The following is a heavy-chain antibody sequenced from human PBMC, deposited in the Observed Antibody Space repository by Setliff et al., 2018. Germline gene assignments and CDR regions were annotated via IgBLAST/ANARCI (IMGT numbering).Heavy chain of an antibody. CDR1: GLTFSSYA. Sequence: PGGSLRLSCAASGLTFSSYAMHWVRQAPGKRLEWVAVISFDGSNESYTDSVKGRFTISRDNSENTLYLQMNSLRADDTAVYYCARPTSAGRLWYMDVWGTGTTVTVSS. CDR3: ARPTSAGRLWYMDV. D-gene: IGHD1-26*01. J-gene: IGHJ6*03. V-gene: IGHV3-30*10. CDR2: ISFDGSNE.